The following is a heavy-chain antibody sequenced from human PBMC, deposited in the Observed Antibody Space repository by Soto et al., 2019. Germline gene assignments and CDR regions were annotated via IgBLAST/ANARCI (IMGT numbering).Heavy chain of an antibody. CDR1: GGSISSYY. J-gene: IGHJ4*02. D-gene: IGHD5-18*01. CDR3: ARGIQQWPITYYFDY. CDR2: IYYSGST. V-gene: IGHV4-59*01. Sequence: LSLTCTVSGGSISSYYWSWIRQPPGKRLEWIGYIYYSGSTNYNPSLKSRVTISVDTSKNQFSLKLSSVTAADTAVYYCARGIQQWPITYYFDYWGQGTLVTVSS.